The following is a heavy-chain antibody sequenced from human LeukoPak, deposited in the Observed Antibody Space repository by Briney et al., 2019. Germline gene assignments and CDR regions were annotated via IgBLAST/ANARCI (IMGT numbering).Heavy chain of an antibody. CDR2: ISKNGDST. D-gene: IGHD4-17*01. Sequence: PGGSLRLSCAASGFTFSSYAMHWIRQAPGKGLEYVSAISKNGDSTFHAISVKGRFTISRDNSKNTLYLQMGSLRPEDKAVYYCARMDYSDQFFQHWGQGSLVTVS. V-gene: IGHV3-64*01. CDR1: GFTFSSYA. J-gene: IGHJ1*01. CDR3: ARMDYSDQFFQH.